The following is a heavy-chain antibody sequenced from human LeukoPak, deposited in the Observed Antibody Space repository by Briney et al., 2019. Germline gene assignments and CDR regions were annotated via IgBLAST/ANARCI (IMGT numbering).Heavy chain of an antibody. CDR1: GYTFTTYY. CDR3: ARAGISSSYDY. V-gene: IGHV1-46*01. D-gene: IGHD3-3*02. J-gene: IGHJ4*02. Sequence: EASVKVSCKASGYTFTTYYMHWVRQAPGQGLEWMGIINPNGGSTSYAQEVQGRVTMTGDTSTSTVYMELSSLTSDDTAVYYCARAGISSSYDYWGQGTLVTVSS. CDR2: INPNGGST.